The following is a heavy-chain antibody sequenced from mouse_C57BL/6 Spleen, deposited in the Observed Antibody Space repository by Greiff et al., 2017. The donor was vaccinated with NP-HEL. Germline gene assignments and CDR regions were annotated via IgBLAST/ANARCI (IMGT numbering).Heavy chain of an antibody. CDR1: GYAFSSSW. CDR2: IYPGDGDT. D-gene: IGHD2-1*01. Sequence: QVQLQQSGPELVKPGASVKISCKASGYAFSSSWMNWVKQRPGKGLEWIGRIYPGDGDTNYNGKFKGKATLTADISSSTAYMQLSSLTSEDSAVYFCARSGGNYVAMDYWGQGTSVTVSS. CDR3: ARSGGNYVAMDY. J-gene: IGHJ4*01. V-gene: IGHV1-82*01.